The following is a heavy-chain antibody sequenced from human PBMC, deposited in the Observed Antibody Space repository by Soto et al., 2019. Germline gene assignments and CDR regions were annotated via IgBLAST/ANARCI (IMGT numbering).Heavy chain of an antibody. J-gene: IGHJ3*01. D-gene: IGHD3-22*01. V-gene: IGHV3-23*01. CDR1: GFTFSNHA. CDR3: AKARPSGGYYYVEAFDV. Sequence: RSLRLSCSASGFTFSNHAMSCVRQSPGKRLEWVSGVSSTGTSPYYAGSVQGRFTISRDNSKNMFYLQMKSLRAEDTAIYYCAKARPSGGYYYVEAFDVWGQGTMV. CDR2: VSSTGTSP.